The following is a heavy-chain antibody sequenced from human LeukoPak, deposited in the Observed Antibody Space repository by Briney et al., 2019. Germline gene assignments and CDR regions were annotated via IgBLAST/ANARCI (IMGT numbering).Heavy chain of an antibody. CDR3: ARDGDKCSGGGCHSWSFDYYYGMDV. Sequence: PGKSLRLSCAASGFTFSGYTMHWVRQAPGKGLEWVAVISYDGGNEYYVDSVKGRFTISRDNSKNTLYLQMNRLRVEDTAVYYCARDGDKCSGGGCHSWSFDYYYGMDVWGQGTTVTVSS. J-gene: IGHJ6*02. CDR2: ISYDGGNE. D-gene: IGHD2-15*01. V-gene: IGHV3-30-3*01. CDR1: GFTFSGYT.